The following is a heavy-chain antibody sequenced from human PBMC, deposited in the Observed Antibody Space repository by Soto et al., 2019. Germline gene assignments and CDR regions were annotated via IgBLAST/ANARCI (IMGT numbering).Heavy chain of an antibody. CDR2: VYHSGKT. CDR1: GVYISSHY. Sequence: QVQLQESGPGLVKPSETLSLTCSVSGVYISSHYWSWIRQPPGKGLEWIGYVYHSGKTDSNPSLKSRITISMDTSKNQVPLSLTSVTAADTAVYYCARPRGTTPAVWYFDLWGRGTLVTVSS. D-gene: IGHD1-26*01. CDR3: ARPRGTTPAVWYFDL. V-gene: IGHV4-59*08. J-gene: IGHJ2*01.